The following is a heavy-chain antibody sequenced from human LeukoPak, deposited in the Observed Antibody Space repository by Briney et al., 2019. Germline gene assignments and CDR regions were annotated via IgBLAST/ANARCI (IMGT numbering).Heavy chain of an antibody. J-gene: IGHJ4*02. CDR2: ISSSSNYI. D-gene: IGHD1-26*01. CDR3: ARVSYRTSSVDY. V-gene: IGHV3-21*01. Sequence: GGSLRLSCAASGFTFNTYTMNWVRQAPGKGLEWVSSISSSSNYIYYADSVKGRFTISRDNAKNSLYLQMNSLRAEDTAVYYCARVSYRTSSVDYWGQGTLVTVSS. CDR1: GFTFNTYT.